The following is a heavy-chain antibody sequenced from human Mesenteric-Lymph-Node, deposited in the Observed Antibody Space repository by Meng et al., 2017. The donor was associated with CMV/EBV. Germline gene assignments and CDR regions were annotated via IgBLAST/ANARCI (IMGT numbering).Heavy chain of an antibody. CDR3: AKLRYSSGALIYYDFWSAYSLDV. J-gene: IGHJ6*02. CDR2: ISGSAETT. CDR1: GFTFDDYG. D-gene: IGHD3-3*01. V-gene: IGHV3-23*01. Sequence: GESLKISCAASGFTFDDYGMSWVRQASGKGLEWVAAISGSAETTYYADSVKGRFTISRDKSKNTLSLQMNRLRAEDTAVYYCAKLRYSSGALIYYDFWSAYSLDVWGQGTSVTVSS.